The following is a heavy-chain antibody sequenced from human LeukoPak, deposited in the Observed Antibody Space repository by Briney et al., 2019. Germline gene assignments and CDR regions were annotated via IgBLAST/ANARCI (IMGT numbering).Heavy chain of an antibody. CDR1: GFTFSSYA. J-gene: IGHJ3*02. CDR2: ISYDGSNK. CDR3: ARGGGRVKWTYYYDSSGSTPSAFDI. V-gene: IGHV3-30-3*01. Sequence: GGSLRLSCAASGFTFSSYAMHWVRQAPGMGLEWVAVISYDGSNKYYADSVKGRFTISRDNAKNSLYLQMNSLRAEDTAVYYCARGGGRVKWTYYYDSSGSTPSAFDIWGQGTMVTVSS. D-gene: IGHD3-22*01.